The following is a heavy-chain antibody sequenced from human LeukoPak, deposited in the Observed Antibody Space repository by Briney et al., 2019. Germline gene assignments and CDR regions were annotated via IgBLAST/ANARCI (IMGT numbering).Heavy chain of an antibody. CDR2: IYYSGST. J-gene: IGHJ5*02. CDR1: GGSISSYY. D-gene: IGHD2-8*01. CDR3: ARHVVLMVYAPGWFDP. Sequence: SETLSPTCTVSGGSISSYYWSWIRQPPGKGLEWIGYIYYSGSTNYNPSLKSRVTISVDTSKNQFSLKLSSVTAADTAVYYCARHVVLMVYAPGWFDPWGQGTLVTVSS. V-gene: IGHV4-59*08.